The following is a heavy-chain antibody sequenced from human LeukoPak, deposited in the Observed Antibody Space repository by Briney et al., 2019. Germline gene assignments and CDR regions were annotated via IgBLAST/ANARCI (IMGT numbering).Heavy chain of an antibody. J-gene: IGHJ4*02. CDR2: ISGSGGNT. CDR1: GFTFSSYA. V-gene: IGHV3-23*01. D-gene: IGHD6-6*01. Sequence: PGGSLRLSCAASGFTFSSYAMSWVRQAPGKGLEWVSSISGSGGNTDYADSVKGRFTISRDSSKNTLYLQLNSLRAEDTAVYYCAKGSSSSSGRPDCWGQGTLVTVSS. CDR3: AKGSSSSSGRPDC.